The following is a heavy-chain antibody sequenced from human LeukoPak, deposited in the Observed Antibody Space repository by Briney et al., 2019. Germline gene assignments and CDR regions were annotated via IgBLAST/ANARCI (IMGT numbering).Heavy chain of an antibody. Sequence: GGSLRLSCAASGFTFSSYAMSWVRQAPGKGLEWVSAISGSGGSTYYADSVKGRFTISRDNSKNTLYLQMNSLRAEDTAVYYRATKNGGRYGMDVWGQGTTVTVSS. CDR3: ATKNGGRYGMDV. CDR2: ISGSGGST. D-gene: IGHD2-8*01. V-gene: IGHV3-23*01. J-gene: IGHJ6*02. CDR1: GFTFSSYA.